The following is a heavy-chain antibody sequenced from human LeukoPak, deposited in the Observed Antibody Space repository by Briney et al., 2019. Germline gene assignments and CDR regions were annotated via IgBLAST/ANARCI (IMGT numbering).Heavy chain of an antibody. Sequence: PGGYLRLSCTAAGFTFSSYAMHWVRQATGEGQEYLSAISSNGGSTYYANSVKGRFTISRDNSKNTLYLQMGSLRAEDMAVYYCAREISGSYYDYFDYWGQGTLVTVSS. J-gene: IGHJ4*02. D-gene: IGHD1-26*01. CDR1: GFTFSSYA. V-gene: IGHV3-64*01. CDR2: ISSNGGST. CDR3: AREISGSYYDYFDY.